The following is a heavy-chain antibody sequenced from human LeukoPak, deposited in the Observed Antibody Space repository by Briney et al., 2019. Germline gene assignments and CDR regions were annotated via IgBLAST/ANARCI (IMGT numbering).Heavy chain of an antibody. D-gene: IGHD3-3*01. CDR1: GGSFSGHY. J-gene: IGHJ4*02. Sequence: SETLSLTCTVYGGSFSGHYWSWIRQPPEKGLEWIGELNHSGATNYNPSLRSRVTISVDTSKNQFSLKLSSVTAADTAVYFCARHGSYSLDYWGQGALVTVSS. CDR2: LNHSGAT. CDR3: ARHGSYSLDY. V-gene: IGHV4-34*01.